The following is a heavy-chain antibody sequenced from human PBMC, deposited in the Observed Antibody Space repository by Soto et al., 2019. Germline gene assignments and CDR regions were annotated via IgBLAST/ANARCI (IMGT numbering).Heavy chain of an antibody. CDR3: ARLDSDYDYYYAMDV. Sequence: QVQLVQSGAEVKKPGASVKVSCKASGYTFTRYGISWVRQAPGQGLEWVGWISAYNGNTNHAQKLQGRVTMTKDTSTSTVYMELRSLRSDDTAVYYCARLDSDYDYYYAMDVWGQGTTVTVSS. J-gene: IGHJ6*02. V-gene: IGHV1-18*01. CDR1: GYTFTRYG. CDR2: ISAYNGNT. D-gene: IGHD5-18*01.